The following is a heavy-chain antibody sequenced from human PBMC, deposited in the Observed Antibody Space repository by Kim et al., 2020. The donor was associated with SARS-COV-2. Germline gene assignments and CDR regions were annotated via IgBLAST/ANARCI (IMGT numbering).Heavy chain of an antibody. Sequence: SDAKTFQGRVTMTRNTTTSTVYMELSSLGSEDTAVYYCAREGATVTTFDYWGQGTLVTVSS. J-gene: IGHJ4*02. V-gene: IGHV1-46*01. CDR3: AREGATVTTFDY. D-gene: IGHD4-4*01.